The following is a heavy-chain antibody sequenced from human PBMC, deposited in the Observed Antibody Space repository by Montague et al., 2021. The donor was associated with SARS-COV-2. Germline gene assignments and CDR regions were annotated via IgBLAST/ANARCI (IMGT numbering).Heavy chain of an antibody. D-gene: IGHD3-10*01. CDR2: IYSSGST. CDR1: GGSISSYY. Sequence: SETLSLTCTVSGGSISSYYWSWIRQPAGKRLEWIGRIYSSGSTNYNPSLKSRVTMSVDTSKNQFSLKLSSVIAADTALYYCARDRPRPYYYGSGTYTWGGYGMDVWGQGTTVTVSS. J-gene: IGHJ6*02. CDR3: ARDRPRPYYYGSGTYTWGGYGMDV. V-gene: IGHV4-4*07.